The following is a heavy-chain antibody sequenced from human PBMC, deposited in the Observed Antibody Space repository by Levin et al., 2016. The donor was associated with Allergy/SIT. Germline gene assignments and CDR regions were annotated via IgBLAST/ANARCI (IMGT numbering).Heavy chain of an antibody. CDR3: ARDPSGWFDP. CDR1: GGSISSYY. CDR2: IYYSGST. J-gene: IGHJ5*02. Sequence: GSLRLSCTVSGGSISSYYWSWIRQPPGKGLEWIGYIYYSGSTNYNPSLKSRVTISVDTSKNQFSLKLSSVTAADTAVYYCARDPSGWFDPWGQGTLVTVSS. V-gene: IGHV4-59*01.